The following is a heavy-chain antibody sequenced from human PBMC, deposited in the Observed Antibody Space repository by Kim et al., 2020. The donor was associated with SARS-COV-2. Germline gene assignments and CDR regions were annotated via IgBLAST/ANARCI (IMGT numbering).Heavy chain of an antibody. CDR1: GFIFSNYG. CDR2: IWYDGSNK. V-gene: IGHV3-33*06. CDR3: AKGGYSSSWYTILDD. Sequence: GGSLRLSCAASGFIFSNYGMHWVRQAPGKGLEWVAVIWYDGSNKNYGDSVKGRFTISRDNSKNTLYLQMNSLRAEDTAVYHCAKGGYSSSWYTILDDWGQGTLVTVSS. J-gene: IGHJ4*02. D-gene: IGHD6-13*01.